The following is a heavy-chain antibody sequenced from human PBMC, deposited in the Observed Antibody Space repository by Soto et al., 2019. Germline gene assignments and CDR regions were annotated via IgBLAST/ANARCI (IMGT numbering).Heavy chain of an antibody. CDR3: AREGGGTPGYCISTSCPFRFDP. CDR2: IYYSGST. D-gene: IGHD2-2*03. V-gene: IGHV4-61*01. J-gene: IGHJ5*02. Sequence: SETRSLTCTVSGVSVSRGSYYWIWIRQPPGKGLEWIGYIYYSGSTNYNPSLKSRVTISVDTSKNQFSLKLSSVTAADTAVYYCAREGGGTPGYCISTSCPFRFDPWGQGTLVTVSS. CDR1: GVSVSRGSYY.